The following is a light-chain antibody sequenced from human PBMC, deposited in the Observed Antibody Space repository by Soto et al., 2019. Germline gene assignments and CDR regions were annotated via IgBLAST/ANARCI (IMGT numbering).Light chain of an antibody. J-gene: IGLJ2*01. CDR3: SSYTSSNIVI. Sequence: QSALTQPASVSGSPGQSITISCTGTSSDVGRYNFVSWYQQHPGKAPKLVISEVNNRPSGISDRFSGSKSGNTASLTISGLQTDDEADYYCSSYTSSNIVIFGGGTQLTVL. CDR2: EVN. CDR1: SSDVGRYNF. V-gene: IGLV2-14*01.